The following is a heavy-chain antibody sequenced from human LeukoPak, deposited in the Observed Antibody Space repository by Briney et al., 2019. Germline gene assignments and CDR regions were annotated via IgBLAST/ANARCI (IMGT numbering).Heavy chain of an antibody. CDR3: ARDLEL. CDR2: INPNSGGA. J-gene: IGHJ5*02. Sequence: ASVKVSCKASGYTFTDYYMHWVRQAPGQGLEWMGWINPNSGGANYAQKFRGRVTMTRDTSISTAYMEPSRLRSDDTAVYYCARDLELWGQGTLVTVSS. V-gene: IGHV1-2*02. CDR1: GYTFTDYY.